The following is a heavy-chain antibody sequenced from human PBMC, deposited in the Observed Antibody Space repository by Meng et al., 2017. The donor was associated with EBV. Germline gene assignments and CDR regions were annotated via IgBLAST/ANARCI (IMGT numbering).Heavy chain of an antibody. CDR1: GGPFRYYA. D-gene: IGHD3-10*01. Sequence: QGQWVLSEAEVKKPGSSVKVSCTTTGGPFRYYAIRWVRQAPGQGLEWLGGFLPRLGAQNDAQKFHGRVKITADESTSTNYMDLSSLRSEDTAIYYCASESGRGYTPDYWGQGTLVTVSS. CDR3: ASESGRGYTPDY. J-gene: IGHJ4*02. V-gene: IGHV1-69*01. CDR2: FLPRLGAQ.